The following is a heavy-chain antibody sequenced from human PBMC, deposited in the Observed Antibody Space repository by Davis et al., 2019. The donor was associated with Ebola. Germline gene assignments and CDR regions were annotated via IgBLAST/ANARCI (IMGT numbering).Heavy chain of an antibody. D-gene: IGHD2-8*02. V-gene: IGHV5-51*01. J-gene: IGHJ3*02. CDR1: GYTFTKYW. Sequence: GESLKISCKGSGYTFTKYWIGWVRQMPGKGLEWMGVTWPGDSDTRYSPSLQGQVTISVDKSFSTAYLQWSSLKASDTAMYYCATLRRTITGMDDAFDIWGQGTMVTVSS. CDR2: TWPGDSDT. CDR3: ATLRRTITGMDDAFDI.